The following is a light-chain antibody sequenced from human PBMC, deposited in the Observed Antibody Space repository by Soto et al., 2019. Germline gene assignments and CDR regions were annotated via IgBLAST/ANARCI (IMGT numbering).Light chain of an antibody. Sequence: DIVMTQSPDFLAVSLGDRATITCGSSQNVFYSSDKKNYIAWYQQRPGQPPRLLIYWASIRESGVPDRFSGSGSGTEFTLTISNLQAEDVAVYFCQQYYTTPSFGPGTKVDIE. V-gene: IGKV4-1*01. CDR3: QQYYTTPS. CDR2: WAS. CDR1: QNVFYSSDKKNY. J-gene: IGKJ3*01.